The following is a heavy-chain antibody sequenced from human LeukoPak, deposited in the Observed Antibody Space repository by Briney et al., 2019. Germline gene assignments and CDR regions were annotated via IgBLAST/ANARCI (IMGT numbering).Heavy chain of an antibody. CDR2: IKQDGSEK. CDR1: GFTFSSYW. J-gene: IGHJ4*02. V-gene: IGHV3-7*01. Sequence: GGSLRLSCAASGFTFSSYWMSWVRQAPGRGLEWVANIKQDGSEKYYVDSVKGRFTISRDNAKNSLYLQMNSLRAEDTAVCYCARENPHSSSWYFDYWGQGTLVTVSS. CDR3: ARENPHSSSWYFDY. D-gene: IGHD6-13*01.